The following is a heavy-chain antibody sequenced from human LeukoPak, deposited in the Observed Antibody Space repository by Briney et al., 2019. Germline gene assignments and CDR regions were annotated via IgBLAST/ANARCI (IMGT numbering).Heavy chain of an antibody. CDR3: ATDISHYDSSGYYPNYYYGMDV. V-gene: IGHV1-69*13. D-gene: IGHD3-22*01. CDR1: GGTFSSYA. Sequence: ASVKVSCKASGGTFSSYAISWVRQAPGQGLEWMGGIIPIFGTANYAQKFQGRVTITADESTSTAYMELSSLRSEDTAVYYCATDISHYDSSGYYPNYYYGMDVWGQGTTVTASS. J-gene: IGHJ6*02. CDR2: IIPIFGTA.